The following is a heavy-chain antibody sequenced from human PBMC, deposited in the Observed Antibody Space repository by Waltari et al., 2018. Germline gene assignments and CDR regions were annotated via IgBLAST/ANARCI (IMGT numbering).Heavy chain of an antibody. CDR1: GSSFNRYA. D-gene: IGHD5-12*01. CDR2: INTNTGNP. CDR3: SRGGDGYNPLH. V-gene: IGHV7-4-1*02. Sequence: QVQLVQSGSELKKPGASVNVSCKASGSSFNRYAMNWVRQAPGQGLEWMGWINTNTGNPTYAQGFTGRFVFSLDTSVTTAYLQISSLKAEDTAVYFCSRGGDGYNPLHWGQGTLVTVSS. J-gene: IGHJ4*02.